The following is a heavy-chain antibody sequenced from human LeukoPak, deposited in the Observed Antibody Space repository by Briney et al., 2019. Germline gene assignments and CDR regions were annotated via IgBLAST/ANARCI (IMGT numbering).Heavy chain of an antibody. J-gene: IGHJ4*02. V-gene: IGHV4-39*01. CDR2: IYYSGST. CDR3: ARHGSIATGAFTY. D-gene: IGHD6-13*01. CDR1: GGSISRSSYY. Sequence: SETLSLTCTVSGGSISRSSYYWGWTRQPPGKGLEWIGSIYYSGSTYYNPSLKSRVTISVDTSRNQFSLKLGSVTAADTAVYYCARHGSIATGAFTYWGQGTLVTVSS.